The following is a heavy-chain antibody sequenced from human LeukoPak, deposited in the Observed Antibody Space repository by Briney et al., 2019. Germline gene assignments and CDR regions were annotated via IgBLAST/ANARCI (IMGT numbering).Heavy chain of an antibody. D-gene: IGHD5-24*01. CDR1: GGTFSSYA. CDR2: IIPIFGTA. Sequence: ASVKVSCKASGGTFSSYAISWVRQAPGQGLEWMGRIIPIFGTANYAQKFQGRVTITTDESTSTAYMELSSLRSEDTAVYYCARARRDGYNLRLDYWGQGTLVTVSS. V-gene: IGHV1-69*05. J-gene: IGHJ4*02. CDR3: ARARRDGYNLRLDY.